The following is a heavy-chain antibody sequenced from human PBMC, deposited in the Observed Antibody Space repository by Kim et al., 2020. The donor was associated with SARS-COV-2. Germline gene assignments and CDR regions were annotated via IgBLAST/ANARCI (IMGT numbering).Heavy chain of an antibody. Sequence: VKGRFTISRDNSKNTLYLQMNSLRAEDTAVYYCAKGGADRRGWERAGFDYWGQGTLVTVSS. D-gene: IGHD1-26*01. CDR3: AKGGADRRGWERAGFDY. V-gene: IGHV3-23*01. J-gene: IGHJ4*02.